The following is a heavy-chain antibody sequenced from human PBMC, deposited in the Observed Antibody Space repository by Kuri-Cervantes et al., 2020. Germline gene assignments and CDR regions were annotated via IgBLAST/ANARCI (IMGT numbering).Heavy chain of an antibody. V-gene: IGHV1-2*02. CDR3: ASKTYSSSWWGTVDYYYGMDV. CDR1: GYTFTGYY. CDR2: INPNSGGT. Sequence: ASVNVSCKASGYTFTGYYMRWVRQAPGQGLEWMGWINPNSGGTNYAQKFQGRVTMTRDTSISTAYMELSRLRSDDTAVYYCASKTYSSSWWGTVDYYYGMDVWGQGTTVTVSS. D-gene: IGHD6-13*01. J-gene: IGHJ6*02.